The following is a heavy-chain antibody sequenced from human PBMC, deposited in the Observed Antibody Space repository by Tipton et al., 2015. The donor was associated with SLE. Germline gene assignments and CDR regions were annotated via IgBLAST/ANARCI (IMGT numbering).Heavy chain of an antibody. CDR3: AREPD. CDR2: ISYDGRNK. Sequence: SLRLSCAASGFILCVHYMDGVRRAPGKGLEWVAVISYDGRNKYYTNSVKGRFPITRDNSRNSLYLQMNSLRAEDTAVYYCAREPDWGQGTLVTVSS. CDR1: GFILCVHY. V-gene: IGHV3-30*03. J-gene: IGHJ4*02.